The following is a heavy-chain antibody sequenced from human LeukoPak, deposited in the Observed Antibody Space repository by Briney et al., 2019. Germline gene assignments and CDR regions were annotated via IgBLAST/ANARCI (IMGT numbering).Heavy chain of an antibody. CDR3: ARGGPRDGYDY. V-gene: IGHV3-21*01. CDR1: GGSFSGYY. J-gene: IGHJ4*02. Sequence: ETLSLTCAVYGGSFSGYYWNWVRQAPGKGLEWVSSISSSSSYIYYADSVKGRFTISRDNAKNSLYLQMNSLRAEDTAVYYCARGGPRDGYDYWGQGTLVTVSS. CDR2: ISSSSSYI. D-gene: IGHD5-18*01.